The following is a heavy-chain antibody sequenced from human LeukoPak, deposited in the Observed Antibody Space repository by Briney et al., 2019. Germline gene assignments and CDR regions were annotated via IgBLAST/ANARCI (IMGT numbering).Heavy chain of an antibody. CDR2: IYTSGST. J-gene: IGHJ4*02. V-gene: IGHV4-4*07. Sequence: SETLSLTCPVSGGSISSYYWSWIRQPAGKGLEWIGRIYTSGSTNYNPSLKCRVTMSVDTSKNQFSLKLSSVTAADTAVYYCARGSIPHYYYDSSGYYSDLPFDYWGQGTLVTVSS. D-gene: IGHD3-22*01. CDR1: GGSISSYY. CDR3: ARGSIPHYYYDSSGYYSDLPFDY.